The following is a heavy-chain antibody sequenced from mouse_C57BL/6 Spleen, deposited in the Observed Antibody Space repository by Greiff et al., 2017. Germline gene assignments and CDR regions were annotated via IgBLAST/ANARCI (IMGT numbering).Heavy chain of an antibody. CDR3: ARSHYYGSPYCFDY. CDR2: INPNYGTT. V-gene: IGHV1-39*01. D-gene: IGHD1-1*01. Sequence: EVKLQQSGPELVKPGASVKISCKASGYSFTDYNMNWVKQSNGKSLEWIGVINPNYGTTSYNQKFKGKATLTVDQSSSTAYMQLNSLTSEDSAVYYCARSHYYGSPYCFDYWGQGTTLTVSS. J-gene: IGHJ2*01. CDR1: GYSFTDYN.